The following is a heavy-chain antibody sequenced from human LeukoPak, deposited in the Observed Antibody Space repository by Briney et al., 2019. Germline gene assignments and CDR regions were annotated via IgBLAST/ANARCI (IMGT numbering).Heavy chain of an antibody. CDR2: TGGDT. D-gene: IGHD6-19*01. CDR3: ARDQINSSGWYIDY. Sequence: GGSLRLSCAASGFAFSSYALHWVRRAPGKGLEWVSATGGDTYYADSAMGRFTISRDNAKKSLYLHMNSLIAEDMAVYYCARDQINSSGWYIDYWGQGTLVTVSS. CDR1: GFAFSSYA. J-gene: IGHJ4*02. V-gene: IGHV3-47*01.